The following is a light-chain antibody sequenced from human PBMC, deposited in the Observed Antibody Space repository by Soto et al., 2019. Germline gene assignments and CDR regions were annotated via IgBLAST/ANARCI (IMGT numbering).Light chain of an antibody. J-gene: IGLJ7*01. CDR1: SSNIGNFY. Sequence: QSVLTQPPSASGTPGQRVTISCSGSSSNIGNFYVYWYQQLPGTAPKLLIYKNNQRPLGVPDRCSGSKSGTSASLAISGLRSEDEADYYCAAWDDSLSGPGVFGGGTQLTVL. V-gene: IGLV1-47*01. CDR3: AAWDDSLSGPGV. CDR2: KNN.